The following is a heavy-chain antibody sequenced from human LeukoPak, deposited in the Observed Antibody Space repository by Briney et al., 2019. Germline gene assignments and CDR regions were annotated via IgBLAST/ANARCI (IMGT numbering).Heavy chain of an antibody. V-gene: IGHV1-69*04. D-gene: IGHD3-10*01. CDR3: ARDTHDYSGSGSTQGMDV. J-gene: IGHJ6*02. CDR1: GGSFSIYG. CDR2: IIPILGIA. Sequence: VASVKVSCKAAGGSFSIYGITWVRQAPGQGLEWMGRIIPILGIANYVQKFQGRVTITADKSTSTAYMELSSLRSEDTAVYYCARDTHDYSGSGSTQGMDVWGQGTTVTVSS.